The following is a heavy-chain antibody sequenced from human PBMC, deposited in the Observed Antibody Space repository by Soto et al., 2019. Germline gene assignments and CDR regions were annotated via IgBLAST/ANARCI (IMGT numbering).Heavy chain of an antibody. CDR3: ATDWEYSSSENWFDP. V-gene: IGHV1-24*01. Sequence: QVQLVQSGAEVKKPGASVKVSCKVSGYTLTELSMHWVRQAPGKGLEWMGGFDPEDGETIYAQKFQGRVTMTEDTSTETAYMELSRLRSEDTAVYYCATDWEYSSSENWFDPWGQGTLVNVSS. CDR2: FDPEDGET. D-gene: IGHD6-6*01. CDR1: GYTLTELS. J-gene: IGHJ5*02.